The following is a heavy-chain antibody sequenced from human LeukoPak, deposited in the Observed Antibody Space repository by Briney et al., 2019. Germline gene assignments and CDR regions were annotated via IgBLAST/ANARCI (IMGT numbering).Heavy chain of an antibody. V-gene: IGHV3-21*01. CDR3: ARGEWWGVVPAAMSYFDY. D-gene: IGHD2-2*01. J-gene: IGHJ4*02. Sequence: GSLRLSCATSGFTFSSYGMNWVRQAPGKGLEWVSSISSSSSYIYYADSVKGRFTISRDNAKNSLYLQMNSLRAEDTAVYYCARGEWWGVVPAAMSYFDYWGQRTLVTVSS. CDR2: ISSSSSYI. CDR1: GFTFSSYG.